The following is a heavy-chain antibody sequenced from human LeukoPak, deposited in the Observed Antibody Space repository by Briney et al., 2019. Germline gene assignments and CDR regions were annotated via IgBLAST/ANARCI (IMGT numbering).Heavy chain of an antibody. CDR1: GFTFSRFW. CDR3: AELGITMIGGV. Sequence: GGSLRLSCAASGFTFSRFWMSWVRQAPGKGPEWLANINQDESEKYYMGSVKGRFTISRDNAKNSLYLQMNSLRAEDTAVYYCAELGITMIGGVWGKGTTVTISS. D-gene: IGHD3-10*02. CDR2: INQDESEK. V-gene: IGHV3-7*01. J-gene: IGHJ6*04.